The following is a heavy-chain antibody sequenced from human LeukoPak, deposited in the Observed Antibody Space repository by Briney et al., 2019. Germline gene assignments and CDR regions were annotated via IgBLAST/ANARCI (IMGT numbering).Heavy chain of an antibody. V-gene: IGHV1-2*02. D-gene: IGHD6-13*01. J-gene: IGHJ4*02. CDR1: XYTFTGDY. CDR2: INPNSGGT. CDR3: ARALRSITSSSRTPYY. Sequence: ASVKVSCEASXYTFTGDYMHWVRQAPGQGLGWMGWINPNSGGTNYAQKFQGRVTMTRDTSISTAYMELSRLRSDDTAVYYCARALRSITSSSRTPYYWGQGTLVTVSS.